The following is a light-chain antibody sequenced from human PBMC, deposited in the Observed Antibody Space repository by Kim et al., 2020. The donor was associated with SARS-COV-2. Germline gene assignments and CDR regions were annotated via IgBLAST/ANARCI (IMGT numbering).Light chain of an antibody. CDR2: AAS. CDR3: QQYKTYPIT. V-gene: IGKV1-16*02. J-gene: IGKJ5*01. CDR1: QDINNL. Sequence: SVGDRVTIACRASQDINNLLAWYQQKPGKAPKSLIYAASNLESGVPSKFSGSASGTDFTLTISSLQPEDFATYYCQQYKTYPITFGQGTRLDIK.